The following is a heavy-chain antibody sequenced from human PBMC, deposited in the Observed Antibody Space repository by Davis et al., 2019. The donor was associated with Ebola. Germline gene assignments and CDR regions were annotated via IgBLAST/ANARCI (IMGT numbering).Heavy chain of an antibody. D-gene: IGHD6-13*01. CDR2: INPNSGGT. V-gene: IGHV1-2*06. Sequence: AASVKVSCKASGGTFGNFAVTWVRQAPGQGLEWMGRINPNSGGTNYAQKFQGRVTMTRDTSISTAYMELSRLRSDDTAVYYCARPYSSSWYVAFDIWGQGTMVTVSS. J-gene: IGHJ3*02. CDR1: GGTFGNFA. CDR3: ARPYSSSWYVAFDI.